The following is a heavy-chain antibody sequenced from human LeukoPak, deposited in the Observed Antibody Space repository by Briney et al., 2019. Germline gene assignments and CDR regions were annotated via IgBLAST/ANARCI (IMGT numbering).Heavy chain of an antibody. J-gene: IGHJ3*02. V-gene: IGHV3-7*01. CDR1: GFTFNNYW. CDR2: INQDGSEK. D-gene: IGHD3-22*01. Sequence: GGSLRLSCAASGFTFNNYWMTWVRQAPGKGLEWVANINQDGSEKYSVDSVKGRITISRDNARNSLYLQMNSLRAEDTAVYYCARDSSPYDSSAYWDAFDIWGQGTVVTVSS. CDR3: ARDSSPYDSSAYWDAFDI.